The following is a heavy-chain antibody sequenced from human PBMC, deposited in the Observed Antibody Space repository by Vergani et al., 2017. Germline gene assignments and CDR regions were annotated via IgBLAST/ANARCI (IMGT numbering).Heavy chain of an antibody. Sequence: EVQLVESGGGLVQPGRSLRLSCTASGFTFGDYAMSWVRQAPGKGLEWVGFIRSKAYGGTTEYAASVKGRFTISRDDSKSIAYLQMNSLKTEDTAVYYCRTTDYYYYYMDVWVKGTTVTVSS. V-gene: IGHV3-49*04. CDR1: GFTFGDYA. CDR2: IRSKAYGGTT. CDR3: RTTDYYYYYMDV. J-gene: IGHJ6*03. D-gene: IGHD1-26*01.